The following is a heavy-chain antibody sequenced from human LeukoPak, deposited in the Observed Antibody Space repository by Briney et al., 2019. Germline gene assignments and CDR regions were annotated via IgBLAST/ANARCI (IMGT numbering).Heavy chain of an antibody. D-gene: IGHD4-17*01. Sequence: GGSLRLSCAASGFTFISYAMHWVRQAPGKGLEWVAVISYDGSNKYYADSVKGRFTISRDNSKNTLYLQMNSLRAEDTAVYYCARGATVTTEFDYWGQGTLVTVSS. J-gene: IGHJ4*02. CDR3: ARGATVTTEFDY. V-gene: IGHV3-30*04. CDR1: GFTFISYA. CDR2: ISYDGSNK.